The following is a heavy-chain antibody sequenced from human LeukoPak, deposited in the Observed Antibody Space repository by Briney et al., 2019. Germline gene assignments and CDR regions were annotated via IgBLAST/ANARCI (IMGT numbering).Heavy chain of an antibody. Sequence: SETLSLTCTVSGGSVSSGTYYWSWIRQPPGEGLEWIGYIYYSGSTNYSPSLKSRVTISVDTSKNQFSLKLSSVTAADTAVYYCARLYSSSLGRVFDYWGQGTLVTVSS. J-gene: IGHJ4*02. D-gene: IGHD6-13*01. CDR2: IYYSGST. CDR3: ARLYSSSLGRVFDY. V-gene: IGHV4-61*01. CDR1: GGSVSSGTYY.